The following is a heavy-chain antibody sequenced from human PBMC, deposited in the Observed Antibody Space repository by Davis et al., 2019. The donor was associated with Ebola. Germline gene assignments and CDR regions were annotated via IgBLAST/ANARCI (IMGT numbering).Heavy chain of an antibody. CDR2: ISSSGSTI. J-gene: IGHJ6*02. CDR3: AKDAQRWLHYYGMDV. CDR1: GFTFTDYY. V-gene: IGHV3-11*01. Sequence: PARSLTLSCPASGFTFTDYYISWIRQAPGKGLEWVSYISSSGSTIYYADSVKGRFTISRDNSKNSLYLQMNSLRTEDTALYYCAKDAQRWLHYYGMDVWGQGTTVTVSS. D-gene: IGHD5-24*01.